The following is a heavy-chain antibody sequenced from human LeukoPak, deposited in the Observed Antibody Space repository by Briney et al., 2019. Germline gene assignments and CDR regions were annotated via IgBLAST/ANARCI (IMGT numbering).Heavy chain of an antibody. Sequence: GGSLRLSCAASGFTFDDYAMHWVRKAPGKGLEWVSGISWNSGSIGYADSVKGRFTISRDNAKNSLYLQMNSLRAEDTALYYCAKDRAYSSSHFDYWGQGTLVTVSS. J-gene: IGHJ4*02. D-gene: IGHD6-13*01. CDR1: GFTFDDYA. V-gene: IGHV3-9*01. CDR3: AKDRAYSSSHFDY. CDR2: ISWNSGSI.